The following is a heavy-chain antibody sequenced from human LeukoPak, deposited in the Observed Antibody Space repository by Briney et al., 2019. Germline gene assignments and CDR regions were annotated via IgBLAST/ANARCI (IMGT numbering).Heavy chain of an antibody. D-gene: IGHD3-10*01. CDR1: GYTFTSYG. Sequence: ALVKVSCKASGYTFTSYGIIWVRQAPGQGLEWMGWISAYNGNTNYAQKLQGRVTMTTDTSTSTAYMELRSLRSDDTGVYYCARGKYAYYGSGSYYRMYYYYYYGMDVWGQGTTVTVSS. CDR2: ISAYNGNT. CDR3: ARGKYAYYGSGSYYRMYYYYYYGMDV. V-gene: IGHV1-18*01. J-gene: IGHJ6*02.